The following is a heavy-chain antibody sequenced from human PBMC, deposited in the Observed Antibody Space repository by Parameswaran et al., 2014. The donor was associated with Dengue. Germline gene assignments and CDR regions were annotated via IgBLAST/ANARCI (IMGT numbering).Heavy chain of an antibody. V-gene: IGHV1-3*01. D-gene: IGHD3-3*01. CDR3: ARVRRWSDAFDI. CDR2: INAGNGNT. Sequence: WVRQAPGQRLEWMGWINAGNGNTKYSQKFQGRVTITRDTSASTAYMELSSLRSEDTAVYYCARVRRWSDAFDIWAKDNGHRLL. J-gene: IGHJ3*02.